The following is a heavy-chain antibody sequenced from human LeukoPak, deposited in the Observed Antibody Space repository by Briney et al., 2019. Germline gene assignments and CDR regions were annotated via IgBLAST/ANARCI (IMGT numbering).Heavy chain of an antibody. J-gene: IGHJ4*02. D-gene: IGHD2-15*01. CDR2: IHTSGRT. V-gene: IGHV4-4*07. Sequence: SETLSLTCTGSGGFISSYYWSWIRQPAGKELEWIGRIHTSGRTLYNPFLKSRVTMSVDTSKNQFSLKLSSATAADTAVYYCARGPPHGGTYFDYWGQGTLVTVSS. CDR3: ARGPPHGGTYFDY. CDR1: GGFISSYY.